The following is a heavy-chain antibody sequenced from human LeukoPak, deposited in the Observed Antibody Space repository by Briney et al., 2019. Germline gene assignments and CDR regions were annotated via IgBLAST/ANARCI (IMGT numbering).Heavy chain of an antibody. CDR1: GGSISSGGYS. CDR3: ARVSRDGYNGSFDY. CDR2: IYYSGST. D-gene: IGHD5-24*01. J-gene: IGHJ4*02. V-gene: IGHV4-31*03. Sequence: SQTLSLTCTVSGGSISSGGYSWSWIRQHPGKGLEWIGYIYYSGSTNYNPSLKSRVTISVDTSKNQFSLKLSSVTAADTAVYYCARVSRDGYNGSFDYWGQGTLVTVSS.